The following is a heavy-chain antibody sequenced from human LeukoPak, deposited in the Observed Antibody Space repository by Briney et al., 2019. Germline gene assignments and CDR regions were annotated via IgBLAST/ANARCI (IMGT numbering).Heavy chain of an antibody. CDR2: IYSGGST. Sequence: GGSLRLSCAASGFTFSSYGMSWVRQAPGKGLEWVSVIYSGGSTYYADSVKGRFTISRDNSKNTLYLQMNSLRSEDTAVYYCARVLHPGPFDYWGQGTLVTVSS. CDR1: GFTFSSYG. J-gene: IGHJ4*02. CDR3: ARVLHPGPFDY. V-gene: IGHV3-53*05.